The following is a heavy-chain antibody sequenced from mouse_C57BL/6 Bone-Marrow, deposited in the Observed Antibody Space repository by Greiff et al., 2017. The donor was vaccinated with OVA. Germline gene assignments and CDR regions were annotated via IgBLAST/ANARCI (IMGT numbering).Heavy chain of an antibody. V-gene: IGHV6-3*01. J-gene: IGHJ3*01. CDR2: IRLKSDNYAT. CDR1: GFTFSNYW. CDR3: TGKPFAY. Sequence: EVQLVESGGGLVQPGGSMKLSCVASGFTFSNYWMNWVRQSPEKGLEWVAQIRLKSDNYATQYAESVKGRFTISRDDSKSSVYLQMNNLRAEDTGIYYCTGKPFAYWGQGTLVTVSA.